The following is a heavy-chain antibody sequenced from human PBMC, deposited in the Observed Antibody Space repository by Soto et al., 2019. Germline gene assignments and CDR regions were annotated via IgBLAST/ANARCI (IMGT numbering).Heavy chain of an antibody. CDR1: GYTFTGYY. Sequence: ASVKVSCKASGYTFTGYYMHWVRQAPGQGLEWMGWINPNSGGTNYAQKFQGWVTMTRDTSISTAYMELSRLRSDDTAVYYCARGALGSGSYGYYYYYGMDVWGQGTTVTVPS. CDR2: INPNSGGT. V-gene: IGHV1-2*04. J-gene: IGHJ6*02. D-gene: IGHD3-10*01. CDR3: ARGALGSGSYGYYYYYGMDV.